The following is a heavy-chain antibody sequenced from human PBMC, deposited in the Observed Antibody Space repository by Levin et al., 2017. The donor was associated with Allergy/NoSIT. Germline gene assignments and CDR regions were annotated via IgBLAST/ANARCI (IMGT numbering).Heavy chain of an antibody. J-gene: IGHJ4*02. CDR1: GFTFSSYE. V-gene: IGHV3-48*03. D-gene: IGHD3-3*01. CDR2: ISSSGSTI. CDR3: ARQLGNFWSGYNYFDY. Sequence: LSLTCAASGFTFSSYEMNWVRQAPGKGLEWVSYISSSGSTIYYADSVKGRFTIPRDNAKNSLYLQMNSLRAEDTAVYYCARQLGNFWSGYNYFDYRGQGTLVTVSS.